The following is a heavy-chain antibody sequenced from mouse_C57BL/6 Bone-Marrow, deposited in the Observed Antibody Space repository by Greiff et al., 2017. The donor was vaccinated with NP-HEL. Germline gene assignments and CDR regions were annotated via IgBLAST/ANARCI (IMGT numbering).Heavy chain of an antibody. J-gene: IGHJ4*01. CDR3: ARDCYYGNPDAMDY. D-gene: IGHD2-1*01. V-gene: IGHV3-6*01. Sequence: EVQLQESGPGLVKPSQSLSLTCSVTGYSITSGYYWNWIRQFPGNKLEWMGYISYDGSNNYKPSLKNRISITRDTSKNQFFLKLNSVTTEDTATYYCARDCYYGNPDAMDYWGQGTSVTVSS. CDR2: ISYDGSN. CDR1: GYSITSGYY.